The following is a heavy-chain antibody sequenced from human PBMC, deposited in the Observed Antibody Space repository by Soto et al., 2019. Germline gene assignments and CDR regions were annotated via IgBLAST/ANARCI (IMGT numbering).Heavy chain of an antibody. J-gene: IGHJ3*02. Sequence: PGGSLRLSCAASGFTFSSYWMHWVRQAPGKGLVWVSRINSDGSSTSYADSVKGRFTISRDNAKNTLYLQMNSLRAEDTAVYYCAREGRFYDAFDIWGQGTMVTVSS. D-gene: IGHD3-3*01. V-gene: IGHV3-74*01. CDR2: INSDGSST. CDR1: GFTFSSYW. CDR3: AREGRFYDAFDI.